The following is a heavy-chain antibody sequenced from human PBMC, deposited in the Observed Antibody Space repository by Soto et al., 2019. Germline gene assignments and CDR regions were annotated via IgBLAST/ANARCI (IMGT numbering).Heavy chain of an antibody. Sequence: QVQLVQSGAEVKKPGSSVKVSCKASGGNFSSYGISGVRQAPGQGLEWMGGIVPLFGTTNYAHKFRGRVTITADESTSTAYMEVSSLRSDDTAVYYCAKASGRSWYNWFDPWGQGTLVTVST. V-gene: IGHV1-69*01. CDR2: IVPLFGTT. CDR1: GGNFSSYG. D-gene: IGHD6-13*01. J-gene: IGHJ5*02. CDR3: AKASGRSWYNWFDP.